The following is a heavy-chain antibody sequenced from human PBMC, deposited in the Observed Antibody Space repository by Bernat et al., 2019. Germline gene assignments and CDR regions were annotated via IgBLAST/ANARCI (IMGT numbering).Heavy chain of an antibody. V-gene: IGHV1-69*01. CDR1: GGTFSSYA. CDR2: IIPIFGTA. CDR3: ARGGGGGRYWYFDL. D-gene: IGHD3-16*01. Sequence: QVQLVQSGAEVKKPGSSVKVSCKASGGTFSSYAISWVRQAPGQGLEWMGGIIPIFGTANYAQKFQGRVTFTGEESTGRAYKELSSLGSEDRAVDDGARGGGGGRYWYFDLWGRGTLVTVSS. J-gene: IGHJ2*01.